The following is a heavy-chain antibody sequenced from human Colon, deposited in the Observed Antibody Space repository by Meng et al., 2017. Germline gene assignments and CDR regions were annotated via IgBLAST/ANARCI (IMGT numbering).Heavy chain of an antibody. CDR1: GFTFSSYG. Sequence: QVQLVQSGGGVVLLGRFLRLFCAASGFTFSSYGMHWVRQAPGKGLEWVVVTSGDGSIKVYADSVKGRFTISRDNSKNTLFLQMDSLRAEDTAVYYCAKGRDTGSHYVPYFDYWGQGALVTVSS. D-gene: IGHD1-26*01. J-gene: IGHJ4*02. CDR3: AKGRDTGSHYVPYFDY. V-gene: IGHV3-30*18. CDR2: TSGDGSIK.